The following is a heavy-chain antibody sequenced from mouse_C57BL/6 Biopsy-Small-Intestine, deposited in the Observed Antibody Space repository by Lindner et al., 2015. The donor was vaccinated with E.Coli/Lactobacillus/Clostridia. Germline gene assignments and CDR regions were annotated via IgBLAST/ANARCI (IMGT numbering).Heavy chain of an antibody. CDR3: TRSFDHGSSYKAWFAH. V-gene: IGHV1-80*01. Sequence: VQLQESGAELVKPGASVKISCKASGYAFSSYWMNWVKQRPGKGLEWIGQIFPGDGDTNYNGKFKGKATLTADKSSSTAHMQLKSLTSEDSAVYYCTRSFDHGSSYKAWFAHWGQGTLVTVSA. CDR1: GYAFSSYW. D-gene: IGHD1-1*01. CDR2: IFPGDGDT. J-gene: IGHJ3*01.